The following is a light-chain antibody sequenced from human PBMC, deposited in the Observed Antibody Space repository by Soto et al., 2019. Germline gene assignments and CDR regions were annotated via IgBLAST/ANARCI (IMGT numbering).Light chain of an antibody. Sequence: DIVMTQSPDSLAVSLGERATINCKSSRSVLYNTNNKNYLAWYQQKPGQPPKLLIYWASTRESGVPDRFSGSGSGTDFTLTISSLLAEDVAVYYCQQYYSTPLTFGGGTKVEI. V-gene: IGKV4-1*01. CDR1: RSVLYNTNNKNY. CDR2: WAS. J-gene: IGKJ4*01. CDR3: QQYYSTPLT.